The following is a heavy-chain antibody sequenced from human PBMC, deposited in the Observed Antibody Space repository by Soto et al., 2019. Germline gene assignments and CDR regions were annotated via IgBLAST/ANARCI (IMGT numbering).Heavy chain of an antibody. J-gene: IGHJ4*02. CDR3: ARDRGFIAAAGSYFDY. Sequence: GGSLRLSCAASGFTFSSYGMHWVRQAPGKGLEWVAVIWYDGSNKYYADSVKGRFTISRDNSKNTLYLQMNSLRAEDTAVYYCARDRGFIAAAGSYFDYWGQGTLVTVSS. V-gene: IGHV3-33*01. CDR2: IWYDGSNK. CDR1: GFTFSSYG. D-gene: IGHD6-13*01.